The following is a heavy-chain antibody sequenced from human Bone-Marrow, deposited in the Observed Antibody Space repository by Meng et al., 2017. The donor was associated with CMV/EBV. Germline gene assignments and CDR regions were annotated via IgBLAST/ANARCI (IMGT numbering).Heavy chain of an antibody. D-gene: IGHD2-2*01. Sequence: SETLSLTCTVSGGSISSTSYYWGWIRQPPGKGLEWIGIIYNTGSTYYNPSLKSRVTISVDTPKNQLPLKLRSVAAADTAVYYCARHGISTSSEYYFDYWGQGTLVTVSS. CDR3: ARHGISTSSEYYFDY. CDR1: GGSISSTSYY. J-gene: IGHJ4*02. CDR2: IYNTGST. V-gene: IGHV4-39*01.